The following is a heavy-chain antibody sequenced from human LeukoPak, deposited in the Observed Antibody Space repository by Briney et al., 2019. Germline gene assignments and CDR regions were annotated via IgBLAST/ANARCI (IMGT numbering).Heavy chain of an antibody. CDR2: INPNSGGT. D-gene: IGHD6-13*01. CDR1: GYTFTGYY. V-gene: IGHV1-2*02. J-gene: IGHJ4*02. CDR3: ATAQRSSWYGFEY. Sequence: AALKVSCKASGYTFTGYYMQWVLQAPGQGLEWMGWINPNSGGTNYAQKFQGRVTMTRDTAISTAYMALSRLRSDDTAVYYCATAQRSSWYGFEYWGQGTLVTVSS.